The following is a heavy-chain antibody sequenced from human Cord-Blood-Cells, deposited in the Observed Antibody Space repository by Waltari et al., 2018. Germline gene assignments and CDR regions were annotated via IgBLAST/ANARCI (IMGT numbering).Heavy chain of an antibody. CDR1: GGSFSGYS. D-gene: IGHD3-3*01. Sequence: QVQLQQWGAGLLKPSETLSLTCAAYGGSFSGYSWRWIRQPPGKGRDRLGEINHSGSTNYNPSLKSRVTISVDTSKDQFSLKLSSVTAADTAVYYCARNSITIFGVVISGNYYYGMDVWGQGTTVTVSS. CDR3: ARNSITIFGVVISGNYYYGMDV. J-gene: IGHJ6*02. CDR2: INHSGST. V-gene: IGHV4-34*01.